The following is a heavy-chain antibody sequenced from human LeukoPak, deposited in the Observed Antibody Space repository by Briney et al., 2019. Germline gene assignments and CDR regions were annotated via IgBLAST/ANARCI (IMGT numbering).Heavy chain of an antibody. CDR2: ISSSSSTI. J-gene: IGHJ4*02. Sequence: LSLTCTVSGGSISSTNYYWGWIRQPPGKGLEWVSYISSSSSTIYYADSVKGRFTISRDNAKNSLYLQMNSLRAEDTAVYYCATYYDFWSGYSRSYYFDYWGQGTLVTVSS. CDR1: GGSISSTNYY. V-gene: IGHV3-11*04. D-gene: IGHD3-3*01. CDR3: ATYYDFWSGYSRSYYFDY.